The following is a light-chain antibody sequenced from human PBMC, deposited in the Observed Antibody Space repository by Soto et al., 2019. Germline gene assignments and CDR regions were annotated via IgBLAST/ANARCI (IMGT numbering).Light chain of an antibody. CDR3: QQYENVPT. Sequence: DIQLTQSPSSLSASIGDSVTITCQASQDISTSLNWYHRRPGNAPKLLITDASTLQTGVPPRFRGSGAGTDFSFTISRLQPEDFGEYFCQQYENVPTFGQGTKVKIK. J-gene: IGKJ2*01. V-gene: IGKV1-33*01. CDR2: DAS. CDR1: QDISTS.